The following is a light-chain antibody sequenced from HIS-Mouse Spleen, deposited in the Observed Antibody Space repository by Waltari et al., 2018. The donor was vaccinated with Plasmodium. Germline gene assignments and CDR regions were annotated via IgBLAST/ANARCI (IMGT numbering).Light chain of an antibody. J-gene: IGKJ1*01. V-gene: IGKV1-5*03. CDR2: KAS. Sequence: DIQMTQSPSTLSASVGDRVTITCRASQSISSWLAWYQQKPGKAPKLLIYKASSLESGVQSRFSGSGSGTEFTLTISSLQPDDFATYYCQQYNSYSWTCGQGTKVEIK. CDR1: QSISSW. CDR3: QQYNSYSWT.